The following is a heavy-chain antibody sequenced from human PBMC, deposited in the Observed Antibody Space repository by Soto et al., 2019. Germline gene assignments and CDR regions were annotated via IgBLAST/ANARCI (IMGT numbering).Heavy chain of an antibody. D-gene: IGHD6-13*01. CDR3: ARGGSSWSEEYYQH. CDR1: GYTFSNYG. Sequence: QVHLVQSGAEVKKPGASVKLSCNASGYTFSNYGISWVRQAPGQGPEWLGWISGYNGNTKYEQSLQGRVTIATETSTSTAYLELRSLRSDDTAIYYGARGGSSWSEEYYQHWGQGTVVIVSS. CDR2: ISGYNGNT. V-gene: IGHV1-18*01. J-gene: IGHJ1*01.